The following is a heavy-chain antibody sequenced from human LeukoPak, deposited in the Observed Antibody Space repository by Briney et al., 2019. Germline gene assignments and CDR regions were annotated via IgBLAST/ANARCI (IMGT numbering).Heavy chain of an antibody. D-gene: IGHD3-3*01. CDR3: ARDDFWGWYNWFDP. CDR2: INPNSGGT. CDR1: GYTFTGHY. Sequence: ASVKVSCKASGYTFTGHYMHWVRQAPGQGLEWMGWINPNSGGTNYAQKFQGRVTMTRDTSISTAYMELSRLRSDDTAVYYCARDDFWGWYNWFDPWGQGTPVTVSS. V-gene: IGHV1-2*02. J-gene: IGHJ5*02.